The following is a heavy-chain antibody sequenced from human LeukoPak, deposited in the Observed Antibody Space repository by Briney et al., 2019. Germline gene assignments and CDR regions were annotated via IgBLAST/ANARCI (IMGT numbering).Heavy chain of an antibody. V-gene: IGHV3-21*01. CDR3: ARKPPRVYYYDSSGYYSDY. CDR1: GFTFSSYS. Sequence: PGGSLRLSCAASGFTFSSYSMNWVRQAPGKGLEGVSSISNSSSYIYYADSVKGRFTISRDNAKNSLYLQMNSLRAEDTAVYYCARKPPRVYYYDSSGYYSDYWGQGTLVTVSS. J-gene: IGHJ4*02. D-gene: IGHD3-22*01. CDR2: ISNSSSYI.